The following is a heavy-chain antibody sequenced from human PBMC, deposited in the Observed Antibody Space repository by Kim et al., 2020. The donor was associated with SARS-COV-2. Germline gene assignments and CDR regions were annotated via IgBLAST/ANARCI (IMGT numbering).Heavy chain of an antibody. CDR3: ARRLSKSWSVGGPTMIVVDLRHHFDY. CDR2: IYYSGST. Sequence: SETLSLTCTVSGGSISSSSYYWGWIRQPPGKGLEWIGSIYYSGSTYYNPSLKSRVTISVDTSKNQFSLKLSSVTAADTAVYYCARRLSKSWSVGGPTMIVVDLRHHFDYWGQGTLVTVSS. J-gene: IGHJ4*02. D-gene: IGHD3-22*01. CDR1: GGSISSSSYY. V-gene: IGHV4-39*01.